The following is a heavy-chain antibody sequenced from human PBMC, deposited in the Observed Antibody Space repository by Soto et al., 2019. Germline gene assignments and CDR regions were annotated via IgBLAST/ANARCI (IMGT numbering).Heavy chain of an antibody. CDR2: SSPRGDTI. V-gene: IGHV3-48*02. CDR1: GFTFSSYA. J-gene: IGHJ4*02. Sequence: GGSLRLSCAASGFTFSSYAMSRVRQTPGKGLEWISYSSPRGDTIYYADSVEGRFTISRDNARNSLSLHMSSLRDEDSALYYCAKGPHTNVGWPYYFESWGQGVPVTVSS. D-gene: IGHD6-19*01. CDR3: AKGPHTNVGWPYYFES.